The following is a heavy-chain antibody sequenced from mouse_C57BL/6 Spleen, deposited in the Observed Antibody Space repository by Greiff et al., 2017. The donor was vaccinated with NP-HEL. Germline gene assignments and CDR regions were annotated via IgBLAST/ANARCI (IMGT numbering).Heavy chain of an antibody. CDR2: INPSSGYT. V-gene: IGHV1-4*01. CDR3: ARGGSTMVTTNAMDY. D-gene: IGHD2-2*01. CDR1: GYTFTSYT. Sequence: QVQLQQSGAELARPGASVKMSCKASGYTFTSYTMHWVKQRPGQGLEWIGYINPSSGYTKHNQKFKDKATLTADKSSSTAYMQLSSLTSEDSAVYYCARGGSTMVTTNAMDYWGQGTSVTVSS. J-gene: IGHJ4*01.